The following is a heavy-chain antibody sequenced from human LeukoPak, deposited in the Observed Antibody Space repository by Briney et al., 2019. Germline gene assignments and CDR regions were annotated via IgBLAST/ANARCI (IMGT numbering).Heavy chain of an antibody. J-gene: IGHJ4*02. CDR3: ARQDLTYDSSGYSDY. CDR1: GYSFTSYW. V-gene: IGHV5-51*01. Sequence: GESLKISCKGSGYSFTSYWIGWVRQMPGKGLEWVGIIYPGDSDTRYSPSFQGQVTISADKSISTAYLQWSSLKASDTAMYYCARQDLTYDSSGYSDYWGQGTLVTVSS. D-gene: IGHD3-22*01. CDR2: IYPGDSDT.